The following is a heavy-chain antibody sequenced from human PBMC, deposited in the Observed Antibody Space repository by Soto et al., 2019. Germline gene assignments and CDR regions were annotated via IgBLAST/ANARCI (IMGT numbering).Heavy chain of an antibody. D-gene: IGHD2-8*01. CDR2: ISGSGGST. Sequence: GGSLRLSCAASGFTFSSYAMSWVRQAPGKGLEWVSAISGSGGSTYYADSVKGRFTISRDNSKNTLYLQMNSLRAEDTAVYYCAKDTFPLIGRKAYYGMXVWGQGTTVTVSS. V-gene: IGHV3-23*01. J-gene: IGHJ6*02. CDR1: GFTFSSYA. CDR3: AKDTFPLIGRKAYYGMXV.